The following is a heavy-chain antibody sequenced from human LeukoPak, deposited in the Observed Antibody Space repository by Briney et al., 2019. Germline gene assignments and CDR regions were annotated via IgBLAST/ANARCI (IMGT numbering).Heavy chain of an antibody. D-gene: IGHD4-17*01. J-gene: IGHJ6*02. CDR1: FSSXA. CDR3: ARDTGDYADYYYYGMDV. Sequence: FSSXAMHWVRQAPGKGLEWVAVISYDGSNKYYADSVKGRFTISRDNSKNTLYLQMNSLRAEDTAVYYCARDTGDYADYYYYGMDVWGQGTTVTVSS. V-gene: IGHV3-30-3*01. CDR2: ISYDGSNK.